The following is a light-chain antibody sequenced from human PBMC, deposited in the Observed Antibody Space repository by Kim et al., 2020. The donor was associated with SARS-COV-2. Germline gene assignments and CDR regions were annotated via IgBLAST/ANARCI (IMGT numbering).Light chain of an antibody. CDR1: QTVTNRY. Sequence: IVLTQSPGTLSLSPGERATLSCRASQTVTNRYLAWYQQKPGQTPRLLIYGASSRGTGIPDRFSGSGSGTDFSLTISGLETDDFAVYYCQQYGTSPSTFGQGARLEIK. J-gene: IGKJ5*01. CDR2: GAS. V-gene: IGKV3-20*01. CDR3: QQYGTSPST.